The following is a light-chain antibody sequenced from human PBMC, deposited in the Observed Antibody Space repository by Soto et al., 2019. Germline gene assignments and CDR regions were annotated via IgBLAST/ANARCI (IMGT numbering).Light chain of an antibody. CDR3: QQYDNWPRT. V-gene: IGKV3-15*01. J-gene: IGKJ1*01. Sequence: EIVMTQSPATLSVSPGERATLSCRASQSVSSNLACYQHKPGQAPRLLMYGASTRATGIPARFSGSGSGTEFTLTISSLQSEDFAVYYCQQYDNWPRTFGQGTKVDIK. CDR1: QSVSSN. CDR2: GAS.